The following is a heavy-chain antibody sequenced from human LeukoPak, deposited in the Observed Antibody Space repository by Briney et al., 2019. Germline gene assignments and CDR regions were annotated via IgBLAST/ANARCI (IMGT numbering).Heavy chain of an antibody. J-gene: IGHJ3*02. CDR2: ISGSGGST. CDR1: GFTFSSYA. V-gene: IGHV3-23*01. D-gene: IGHD3-3*01. CDR3: AKEWLRFLEWSSSAFDI. Sequence: GGSLRLSCAAYGFTFSSYAMSWVRQAPGKGLEWVSAISGSGGSTYYADSVKGRFTISRDKSKNTLYLQMNSLRAEDTAVYYCAKEWLRFLEWSSSAFDIWGQGTMVTVSS.